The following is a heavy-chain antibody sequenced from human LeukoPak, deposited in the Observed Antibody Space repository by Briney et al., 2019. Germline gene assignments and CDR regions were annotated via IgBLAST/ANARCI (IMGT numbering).Heavy chain of an antibody. J-gene: IGHJ4*02. V-gene: IGHV1-2*02. D-gene: IGHD3-22*01. CDR3: AMSHDYYDSSGYYYFDY. Sequence: ASVKVSGKASGYTFTGYYMHWVRQAPGQGLEWMGWINPNNGGTNYAQKFQGRVTMTRDTSISTAYMELSRLRSDDTAVYYCAMSHDYYDSSGYYYFDYWGQGTLVTVSS. CDR2: INPNNGGT. CDR1: GYTFTGYY.